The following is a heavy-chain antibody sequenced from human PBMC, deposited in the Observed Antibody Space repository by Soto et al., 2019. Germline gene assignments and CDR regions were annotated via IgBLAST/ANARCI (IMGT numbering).Heavy chain of an antibody. CDR3: ARVKGLEATMEGWFDP. CDR1: GGTFSSYA. D-gene: IGHD5-12*01. J-gene: IGHJ5*02. Sequence: QVQLEQSGAEVKKPGSSVKVSCKASGGTFSSYAISWVRQAPGQGLEWMGGIIPIFGTANYAQKFQGRVTITADESTSTAYMELSSLRSEDTAVYYCARVKGLEATMEGWFDPWGQGTLVTVSS. V-gene: IGHV1-69*01. CDR2: IIPIFGTA.